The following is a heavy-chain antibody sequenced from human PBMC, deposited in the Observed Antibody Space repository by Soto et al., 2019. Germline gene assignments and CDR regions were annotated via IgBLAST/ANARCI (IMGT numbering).Heavy chain of an antibody. CDR1: GGSISSSSYY. Sequence: SETLSLTCTVSGGSISSSSYYWGWIRQPPGKGLEWIGGIYYSGSTYYNPSLKSRVTISVDTSKNQFSLKLSSVTAADTAVYYCARRREGGGHGMDVWGQGTTVTVSS. D-gene: IGHD2-15*01. J-gene: IGHJ6*02. V-gene: IGHV4-39*01. CDR2: IYYSGST. CDR3: ARRREGGGHGMDV.